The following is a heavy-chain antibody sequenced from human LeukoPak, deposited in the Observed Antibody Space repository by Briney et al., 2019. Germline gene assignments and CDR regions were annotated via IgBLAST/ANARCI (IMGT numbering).Heavy chain of an antibody. J-gene: IGHJ4*02. V-gene: IGHV3-15*01. CDR3: TTATGYSGYDYGIDY. D-gene: IGHD5-12*01. Sequence: PGGSLRLSCAASGFTFSNAWMNWVRQAPGKGLEWVGRIKSKTDGGTTDYAAPVKGRFTISRDDSKNTLYLQMNSLKTEDTAVYYCTTATGYSGYDYGIDYWGQGTLVTVSS. CDR2: IKSKTDGGTT. CDR1: GFTFSNAW.